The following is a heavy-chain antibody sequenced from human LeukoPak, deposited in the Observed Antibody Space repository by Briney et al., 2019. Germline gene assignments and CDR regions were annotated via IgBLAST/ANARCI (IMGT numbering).Heavy chain of an antibody. CDR3: ARTSSLTPTPSFDY. J-gene: IGHJ4*02. V-gene: IGHV3-21*01. CDR2: ISSSSSYI. CDR1: GFTFSTYA. Sequence: TAGGSLRLSCAASGFTFSTYAMNWVRQAPGKGLEWVSSISSSSSYIYYADSLKGRFTISRDSAKNSLLLQMNSLRAEDTAVYYCARTSSLTPTPSFDYWGQGALVTVSS. D-gene: IGHD2-15*01.